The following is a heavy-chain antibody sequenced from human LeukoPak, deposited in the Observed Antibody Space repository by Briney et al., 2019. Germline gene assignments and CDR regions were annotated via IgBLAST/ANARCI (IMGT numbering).Heavy chain of an antibody. J-gene: IGHJ5*02. V-gene: IGHV1-2*02. Sequence: GASVKVSCKASGYTFTGYYMHWVRQAPGQGLEWMGLINPNTGGTNYAQRFQGRVTMTRDTSISTVYMDLRSLRSDDTAVYYCARDRWRQLDWFDPWGQGTLVIVSS. CDR1: GYTFTGYY. D-gene: IGHD1-1*01. CDR3: ARDRWRQLDWFDP. CDR2: INPNTGGT.